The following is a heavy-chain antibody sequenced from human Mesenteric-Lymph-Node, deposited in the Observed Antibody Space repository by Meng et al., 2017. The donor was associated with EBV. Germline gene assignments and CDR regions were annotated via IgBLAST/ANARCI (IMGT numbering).Heavy chain of an antibody. D-gene: IGHD6-13*01. CDR2: IRVYNCNT. Sequence: KTTESYMNASAKVYRYTFHSLVLSGVRPPPGQGLYWFACIRVYNCNTKYGQKLQRRVTVTTDTSTSTAYMELRSLRSDDTAVYYCARESPSMTGAGTFDYWGQGTQVTVSS. CDR1: RYTFHSLV. CDR3: ARESPSMTGAGTFDY. V-gene: IGHV1-18*01. J-gene: IGHJ4*02.